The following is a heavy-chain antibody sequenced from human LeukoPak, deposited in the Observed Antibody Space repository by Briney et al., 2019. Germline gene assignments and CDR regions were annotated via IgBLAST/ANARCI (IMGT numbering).Heavy chain of an antibody. Sequence: SETLSLTCTVSGGSISSYYWSWIRQPPGKGPEWIGYIYYSGSTNYNPSLKSRVTISVDTSKNQFSLKLSSVTAADTAVYYCARGKYYYDSSGHTWGQGTLVTVSS. CDR1: GGSISSYY. CDR3: ARGKYYYDSSGHT. D-gene: IGHD3-22*01. CDR2: IYYSGST. J-gene: IGHJ5*02. V-gene: IGHV4-59*01.